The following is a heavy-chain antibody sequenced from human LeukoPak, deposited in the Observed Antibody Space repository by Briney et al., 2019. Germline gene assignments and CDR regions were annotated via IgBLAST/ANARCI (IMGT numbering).Heavy chain of an antibody. J-gene: IGHJ3*02. CDR1: GFTFSNYA. CDR2: INSDGSST. CDR3: ARVRGVVFDI. D-gene: IGHD3-10*01. V-gene: IGHV3-74*01. Sequence: GGSLRLSCAASGFTFSNYAMSWVRQAPGKGLVWVSRINSDGSSTSYADSVKGRFTISRDNAKNTLYLQVNSLRAEDTAVYYCARVRGVVFDIWGQGTMVTVSS.